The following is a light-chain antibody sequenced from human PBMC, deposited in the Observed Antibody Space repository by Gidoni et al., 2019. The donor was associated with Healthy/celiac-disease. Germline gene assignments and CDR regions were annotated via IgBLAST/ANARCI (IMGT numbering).Light chain of an antibody. CDR3: NSRDSSGNHLIVV. Sequence: SSELTQDPAVSVDWGQTVRITCQGDSLRSYYASWYQQKPGQAPVLVIYGKNNRPSGIPDRFSGSSSGNTASLTITGAQAEDEADYYCNSRDSSGNHLIVVFGGGTKLTVL. CDR1: SLRSYY. J-gene: IGLJ2*01. CDR2: GKN. V-gene: IGLV3-19*01.